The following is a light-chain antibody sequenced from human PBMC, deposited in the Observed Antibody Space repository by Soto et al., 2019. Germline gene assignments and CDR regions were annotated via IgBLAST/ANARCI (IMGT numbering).Light chain of an antibody. CDR3: QQSHSTLT. J-gene: IGKJ2*01. CDR1: QSISSY. CDR2: AAS. V-gene: IGKV1-39*01. Sequence: DIQLTQSPSSLSASVGDRVTITCRASQSISSYLNWYQQKPGKAPKLLIYAASSLQSGVPSRFSGSGSGTDFTLTISSLQPEDFGTYYCQQSHSTLTFGQGTKLEI.